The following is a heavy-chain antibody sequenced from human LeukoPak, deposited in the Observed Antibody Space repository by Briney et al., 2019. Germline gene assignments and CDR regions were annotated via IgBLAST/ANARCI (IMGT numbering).Heavy chain of an antibody. CDR1: GFPFSTYD. CDR3: ALRTGDY. V-gene: IGHV3-21*01. D-gene: IGHD5-12*01. Sequence: GGSLRLSCAASGFPFSTYDMTWVRQAPGKGLEWVSSISSSGAYMYYADSVKGRFTISRDNAKNLLYLQMNSLRAEDTAVYYCALRTGDYWGQGTLVTVSS. J-gene: IGHJ4*02. CDR2: ISSSGAYM.